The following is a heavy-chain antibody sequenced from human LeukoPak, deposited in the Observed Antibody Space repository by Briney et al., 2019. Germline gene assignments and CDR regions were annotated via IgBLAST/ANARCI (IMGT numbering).Heavy chain of an antibody. Sequence: GGSLRLSCAASGFTFDDYGMTWVRQAPGKGLESVANINQDGTDKYYVDSLKGRFTISRDNAKNSLYLQMNSLRAEDTAVYYCARVGSYEFDYWGQGTLVTVSS. CDR1: GFTFDDYG. J-gene: IGHJ4*02. CDR3: ARVGSYEFDY. D-gene: IGHD1-26*01. CDR2: INQDGTDK. V-gene: IGHV3-7*01.